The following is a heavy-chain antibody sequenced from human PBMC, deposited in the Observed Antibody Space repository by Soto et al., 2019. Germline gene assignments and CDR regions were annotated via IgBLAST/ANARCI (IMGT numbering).Heavy chain of an antibody. CDR3: ARGWFDY. CDR1: GFTFDDYA. J-gene: IGHJ4*02. Sequence: EVQLVESGGGLVQPGRSLRLSCAASGFTFDDYAMHWVRQAPGKGLEWVSGISWNSGSIGYADSVKGRFTISRDNAKNSLYLQMNSLRAEDTAVYYCARGWFDYWGQGTLVTVSS. V-gene: IGHV3-9*01. CDR2: ISWNSGSI.